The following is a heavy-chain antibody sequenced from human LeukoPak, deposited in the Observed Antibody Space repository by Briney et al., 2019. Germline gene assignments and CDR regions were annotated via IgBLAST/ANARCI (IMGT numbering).Heavy chain of an antibody. CDR2: ISGSGGST. J-gene: IGHJ4*02. V-gene: IGHV3-23*01. Sequence: GGSLRLPCAASGFTFSSYAMSWVRQAPGKGLEWVSAISGSGGSTYYADSVKGRFTISRDNAKNSLYLQMNSLRAEDTAVYYCARVSTTVVTEGIDYWGQGTLVTVSS. CDR3: ARVSTTVVTEGIDY. D-gene: IGHD4-23*01. CDR1: GFTFSSYA.